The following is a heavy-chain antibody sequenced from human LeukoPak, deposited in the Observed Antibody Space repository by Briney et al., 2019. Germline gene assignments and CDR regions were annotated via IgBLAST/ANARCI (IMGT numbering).Heavy chain of an antibody. CDR2: ISAYNGNT. CDR3: ARDPYGSGSFGGYPDDY. J-gene: IGHJ4*02. V-gene: IGHV1-18*01. Sequence: ASVKVSCKASGYTFTSYGISWVRQAPGQGLEWMGWISAYNGNTNYAQKLQGRVTMTTDTSTSTVYMELRSLRSDDTAVYYCARDPYGSGSFGGYPDDYLGQGTLVTVSS. D-gene: IGHD3-10*01. CDR1: GYTFTSYG.